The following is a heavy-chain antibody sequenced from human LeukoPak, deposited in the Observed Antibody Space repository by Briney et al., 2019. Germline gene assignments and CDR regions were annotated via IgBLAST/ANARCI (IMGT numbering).Heavy chain of an antibody. CDR3: ARETSGYCSSTSCYLYYGMDV. V-gene: IGHV1-2*02. D-gene: IGHD2-2*01. CDR1: GYTFTGYY. Sequence: ASVKVSCKASGYTFTGYYMHWVRQAPGQGPEWMGWINPNSGGTNYAQKFQGRVTMTRDTSISTAYMELSRLRSDDTAVYYCARETSGYCSSTSCYLYYGMDVWGQGTAVTVSS. CDR2: INPNSGGT. J-gene: IGHJ6*02.